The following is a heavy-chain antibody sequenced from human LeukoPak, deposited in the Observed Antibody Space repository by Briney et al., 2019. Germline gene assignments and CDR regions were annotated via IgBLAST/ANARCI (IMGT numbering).Heavy chain of an antibody. V-gene: IGHV3-7*01. CDR1: GFTFSSYW. D-gene: IGHD2-2*03. Sequence: GGSLRLSCAASGFTFSSYWMTWVRQAPGKGLEWVANIKQDGSEKYYVDSVKGRFTISRDNAKSSLYLQMNSLRGEDTAVYYCARDGFCSSTTCYVPDYYNMDVWGQGTTVTVSS. CDR2: IKQDGSEK. CDR3: ARDGFCSSTTCYVPDYYNMDV. J-gene: IGHJ6*02.